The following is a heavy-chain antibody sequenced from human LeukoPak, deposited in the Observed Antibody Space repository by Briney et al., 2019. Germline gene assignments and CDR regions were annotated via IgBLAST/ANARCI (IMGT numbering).Heavy chain of an antibody. V-gene: IGHV3-23*01. CDR2: ISGSGGST. CDR1: GFTFSSYA. Sequence: GGSLRLSCAASGFTFSSYAMSWVRQAPGKGLEWVSAISGSGGSTYYADSVKGRFTISRDNSKNTLYMQMNSLRAEDTDVYYCEKSTYGSPEGYWGQGNLVTVSS. CDR3: EKSTYGSPEGY. J-gene: IGHJ4*02. D-gene: IGHD3-10*01.